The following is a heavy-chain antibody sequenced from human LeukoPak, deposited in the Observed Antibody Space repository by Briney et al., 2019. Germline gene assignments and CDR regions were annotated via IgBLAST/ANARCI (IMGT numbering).Heavy chain of an antibody. V-gene: IGHV3-7*01. J-gene: IGHJ4*02. CDR3: ARQCSSISRDSLPPLDY. CDR2: IKQDGSEK. D-gene: IGHD2-2*01. CDR1: GFTFSSYW. Sequence: PGGSLRLSCAASGFTFSSYWMTWVRQAPGKGLEYVANIKQDGSEKYYVDSVKGRFTISRDNAKNSLYLQMNSLRAEDTAVYYCARQCSSISRDSLPPLDYWGQGTLVTVSS.